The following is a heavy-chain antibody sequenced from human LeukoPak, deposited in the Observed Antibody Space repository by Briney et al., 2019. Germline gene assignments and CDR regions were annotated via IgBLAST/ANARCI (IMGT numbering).Heavy chain of an antibody. V-gene: IGHV4-39*07. CDR1: GGSISSYY. D-gene: IGHD3-22*01. Sequence: SETLSLTCTVSGGSISSYYWSWIRQPPGKGLEWIGSIYYSGSTYYNPSLKSRVTISVDTSKNQFSLKLSSVTAADTAVYYCAREWVITALFDYWGQGTLVTVSS. CDR2: IYYSGST. J-gene: IGHJ4*02. CDR3: AREWVITALFDY.